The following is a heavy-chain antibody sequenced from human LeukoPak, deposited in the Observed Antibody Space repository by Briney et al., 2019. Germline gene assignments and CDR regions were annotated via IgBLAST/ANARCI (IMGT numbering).Heavy chain of an antibody. V-gene: IGHV1-18*01. J-gene: IGHJ4*02. D-gene: IGHD2-2*01. Sequence: ASVKFSCKASGYTFSNFGISWVRQAPGQGLEWMGWISGNNDNPNYGQKFQGRFTVTTDSSTSTAYMELRDLRSDDTAVYYCARDGTSTDDYWGQGTLVTVSS. CDR3: ARDGTSTDDY. CDR1: GYTFSNFG. CDR2: ISGNNDNP.